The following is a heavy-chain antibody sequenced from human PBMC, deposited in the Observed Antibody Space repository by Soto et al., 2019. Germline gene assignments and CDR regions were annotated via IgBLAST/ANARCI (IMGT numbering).Heavy chain of an antibody. Sequence: EVQLVESGGGLGQPGGSLRLSCAASGFTFEDYAMHWVRHSPGKGLEWVSGISWNSDNVGYADSVKGRFTISRYNAKNSLYLEMNGLRALDTAFYYCVKDYQSSNLSDLDVWRQGTTVPV. J-gene: IGHJ3*01. V-gene: IGHV3-9*01. D-gene: IGHD6-13*01. CDR2: ISWNSDNV. CDR3: VKDYQSSNLSDLDV. CDR1: GFTFEDYA.